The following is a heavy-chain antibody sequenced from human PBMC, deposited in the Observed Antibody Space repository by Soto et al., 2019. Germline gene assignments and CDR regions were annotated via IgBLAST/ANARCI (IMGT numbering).Heavy chain of an antibody. CDR1: GFTFSSYS. CDR3: ARDLAALIAAAGPEVIDYYYGMYV. CDR2: ISSSSSYI. Sequence: EVQLVESGGGLVKPGGSLRLSCAASGFTFSSYSMNWVRQAPGKGLEWVSSISSSSSYIYYADSVKGRFTISRDNAKNSLYLQMNSVRAEDTAVYYCARDLAALIAAAGPEVIDYYYGMYVWGQGTTVTVSS. J-gene: IGHJ6*02. D-gene: IGHD6-13*01. V-gene: IGHV3-21*01.